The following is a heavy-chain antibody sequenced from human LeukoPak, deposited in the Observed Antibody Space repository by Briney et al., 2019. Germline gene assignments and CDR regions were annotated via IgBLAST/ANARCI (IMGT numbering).Heavy chain of an antibody. CDR2: IHPGDFDT. D-gene: IGHD4-17*01. CDR3: ARRAVTTGYFDY. CDR1: GYSFTSYW. J-gene: IGHJ4*02. V-gene: IGHV5-51*01. Sequence: PGESLKISCKGSGYSFTSYWIAWVRQMPGKGLEWMGIIHPGDFDTRYSPSFQGQVTISADKSVSTAYLQWSSLKASDTAVYYCARRAVTTGYFDYWGQGSLVTVSS.